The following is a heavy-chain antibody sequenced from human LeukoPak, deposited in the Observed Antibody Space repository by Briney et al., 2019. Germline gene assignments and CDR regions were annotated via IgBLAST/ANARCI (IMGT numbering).Heavy chain of an antibody. J-gene: IGHJ4*02. V-gene: IGHV3-23*01. CDR2: ISGSGSST. CDR3: ANGSSSWYGY. D-gene: IGHD6-13*01. Sequence: GGSLRLSCAASGFTFSSSWMHWVRQAPGKGLEWVSGISGSGSSTHYADSVKGRFTISRDNSKNTLYLQMNSLRAEDTALYYCANGSSSWYGYWGQGTLVTVSS. CDR1: GFTFSSSW.